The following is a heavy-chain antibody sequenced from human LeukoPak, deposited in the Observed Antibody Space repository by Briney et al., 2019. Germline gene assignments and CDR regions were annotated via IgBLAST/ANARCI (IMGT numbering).Heavy chain of an antibody. CDR2: IYYSGST. V-gene: IGHV4-39*01. Sequence: PSETLSLTCTVSGGSISSSSYYWGWIRQPPGKGLEWIGSIYYSGSTYYNPSLKSRVTISVDTSKNQFSLKLSSVTAADTAVYYCARRRLVIYGQPFDYWGQGTLVTVSS. CDR3: ARRRLVIYGQPFDY. CDR1: GGSISSSSYY. J-gene: IGHJ4*02. D-gene: IGHD3-9*01.